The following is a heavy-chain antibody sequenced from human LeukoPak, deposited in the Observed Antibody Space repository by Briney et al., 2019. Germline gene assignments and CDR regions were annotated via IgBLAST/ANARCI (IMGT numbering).Heavy chain of an antibody. V-gene: IGHV3-30-3*01. CDR1: GFTFSSYA. D-gene: IGHD5-18*01. J-gene: IGHJ4*02. Sequence: GRSLRLSCAASGFTFSSYAMHWVRQAPGKGLEWVAVISYDGSNKYYADSVKGRFTISRDNSKNTLYLQMYSLRAEDTAVYYCARETAMVTWGQGTLVTVSS. CDR3: ARETAMVT. CDR2: ISYDGSNK.